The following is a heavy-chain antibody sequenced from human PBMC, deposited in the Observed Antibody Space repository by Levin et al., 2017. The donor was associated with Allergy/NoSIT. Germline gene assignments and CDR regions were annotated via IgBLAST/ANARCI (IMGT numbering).Heavy chain of an antibody. J-gene: IGHJ6*03. D-gene: IGHD2-2*01. V-gene: IGHV4-34*01. CDR1: GGSFSGYY. CDR2: INHSGST. CDR3: ARGLSYCSSTSCYRWRYDYYMDV. Sequence: SETLSLTCAVYGGSFSGYYWSWIRQPPGKGLEWIGEINHSGSTNYNPSLKSRVTISVDTSKNQFSLKLSSVTAADTAVYYCARGLSYCSSTSCYRWRYDYYMDVWGKGTTVTVSS.